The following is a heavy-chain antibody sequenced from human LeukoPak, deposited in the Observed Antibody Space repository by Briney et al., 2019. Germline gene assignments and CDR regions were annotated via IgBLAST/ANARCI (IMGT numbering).Heavy chain of an antibody. CDR1: GYTFISYG. CDR2: ISAYNGNT. Sequence: ASVKVSCKASGYTFISYGISWVRQAPGQGLEWMGWISAYNGNTNYAQKFQGRVTMTTDTSTSTAYMELRSLRSDDTAVYYCAAEPGGGSSPYYFEYWGQGTLVTVSS. J-gene: IGHJ4*02. CDR3: AAEPGGGSSPYYFEY. V-gene: IGHV1-18*01. D-gene: IGHD1-26*01.